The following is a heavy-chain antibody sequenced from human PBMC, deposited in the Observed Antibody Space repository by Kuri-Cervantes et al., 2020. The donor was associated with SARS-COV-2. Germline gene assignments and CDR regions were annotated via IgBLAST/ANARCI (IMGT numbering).Heavy chain of an antibody. CDR1: GGTFSSYA. V-gene: IGHV1-69*13. CDR2: IIPIFGTA. J-gene: IGHJ4*02. D-gene: IGHD2-2*02. Sequence: SVKVSCKASGGTFSSYAISWVRQAPGQGLEWMGGIIPIFGTANYAQKFQGRVTITADESTSTAYMELSRLKSDDTAVYYCASQGFEYQLLYGVNFDYWGQGTLVTVSS. CDR3: ASQGFEYQLLYGVNFDY.